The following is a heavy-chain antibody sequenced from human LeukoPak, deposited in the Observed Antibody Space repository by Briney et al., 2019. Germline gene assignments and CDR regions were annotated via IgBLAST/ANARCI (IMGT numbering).Heavy chain of an antibody. D-gene: IGHD2/OR15-2a*01. J-gene: IGHJ4*02. CDR3: ARDAVQASTPSYPYC. V-gene: IGHV3-48*01. CDR1: GFIFASYG. Sequence: GGSLRLSCSPSGFIFASYGMNWVRQAPGKGLQWVSYISAGSSNTFYADSVKGRFTISRDDADNSLHLQMNSLSAEDTAVYYCARDAVQASTPSYPYCRGQGALVTVSS. CDR2: ISAGSSNT.